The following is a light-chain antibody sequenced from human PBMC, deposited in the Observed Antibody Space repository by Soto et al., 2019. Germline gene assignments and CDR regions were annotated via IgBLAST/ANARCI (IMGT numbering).Light chain of an antibody. V-gene: IGKV3-20*01. CDR2: VAS. Sequence: EIVLTQSPGTLSLSPGERATLSCRASQSVSSSYLAWYQQKPGQAPRLLIYVASSRATGIPDRFSGSGSGTDFALTISRLEPEDFAVYYCQQYGGSPPFTFGPGTKVDIK. CDR1: QSVSSSY. CDR3: QQYGGSPPFT. J-gene: IGKJ3*01.